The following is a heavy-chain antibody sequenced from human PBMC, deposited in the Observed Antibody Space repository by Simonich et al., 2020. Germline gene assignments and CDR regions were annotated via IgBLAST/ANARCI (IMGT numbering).Heavy chain of an antibody. Sequence: GGGLVQPGGSLRLSCAASGFTFSSYAMSCVRQAPGKGLEWVSAISGSGVSTYYADSVKGRFTISRDNSKNTLYLQMNSLSAEDTTVYYCEKDLGARITMIVVVIDAFDIWGQGTMVTVSS. J-gene: IGHJ3*02. CDR2: ISGSGVST. CDR1: GFTFSSYA. V-gene: IGHV3-23*01. CDR3: EKDLGARITMIVVVIDAFDI. D-gene: IGHD3-22*01.